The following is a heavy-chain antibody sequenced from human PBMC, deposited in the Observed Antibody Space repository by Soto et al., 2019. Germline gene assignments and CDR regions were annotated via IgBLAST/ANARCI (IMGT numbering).Heavy chain of an antibody. CDR3: AKTGGQWLVESWFDP. J-gene: IGHJ5*02. CDR2: ISGSGGST. D-gene: IGHD6-19*01. Sequence: GGSLRLSCAASGFTFSSYAMSWVRQAPGKGLEWVSAISGSGGSTYYADSVKGRFTVSRDNSKNTLYLRMNSLRAEDTAVYYCAKTGGQWLVESWFDPWGQGTLVTVSS. CDR1: GFTFSSYA. V-gene: IGHV3-23*01.